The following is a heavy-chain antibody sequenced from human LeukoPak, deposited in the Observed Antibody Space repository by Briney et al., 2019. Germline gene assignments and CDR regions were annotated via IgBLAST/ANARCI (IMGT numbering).Heavy chain of an antibody. V-gene: IGHV3-15*01. D-gene: IGHD1-20*01. J-gene: IGHJ4*02. CDR1: GFTFSNAW. Sequence: VGSLRLSCAASGFTFSNAWMSWVRQAPGNGLEWVGRIKSITDGGTIDCAAPVKGRFTISRDDSKDTLYLQMNSLKTEDTAVYYCTMGSNWRDYWGQGTLVTVSS. CDR3: TMGSNWRDY. CDR2: IKSITDGGTI.